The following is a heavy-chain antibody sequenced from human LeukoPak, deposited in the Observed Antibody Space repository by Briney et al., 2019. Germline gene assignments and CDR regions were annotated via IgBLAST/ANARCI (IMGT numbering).Heavy chain of an antibody. CDR2: IYYSGST. J-gene: IGHJ3*02. Sequence: SETLSLTCTVSGGSISSDYWSWIRQPPGKGLEGMGYIYYSGSTNYNPSLKSRVTISVDTSKNQFSLKLSSVTAADTAVYYCARHYADAFDIWGQGTMVTVSS. CDR3: ARHYADAFDI. CDR1: GGSISSDY. V-gene: IGHV4-59*08. D-gene: IGHD3-16*01.